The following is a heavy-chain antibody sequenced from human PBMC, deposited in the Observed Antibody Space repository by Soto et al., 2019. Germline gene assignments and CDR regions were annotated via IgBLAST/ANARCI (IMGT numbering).Heavy chain of an antibody. CDR3: ARQNGANSWANWFDP. D-gene: IGHD4-17*01. CDR1: GDTFTGYY. Sequence: ASVKVSCKASGDTFTGYYRHWVRQAPGQGLEWMGWISANSGNTNYAQKLQGRVTMTTDTSTSTAYMELRSLRSDDTAVYYCARQNGANSWANWFDPWGQGTLVTVSS. J-gene: IGHJ5*02. V-gene: IGHV1-18*04. CDR2: ISANSGNT.